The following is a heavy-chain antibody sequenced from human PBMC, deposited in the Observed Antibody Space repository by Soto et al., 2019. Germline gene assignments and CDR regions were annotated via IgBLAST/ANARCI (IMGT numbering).Heavy chain of an antibody. CDR1: GGTFSSYT. V-gene: IGHV1-69*02. CDR2: IIPILGIA. CDR3: ARQGYSSSLGTGIAY. Sequence: QVQLVQSGAEVKKPGSSVKVSCKASGGTFSSYTISWVRQAPGQGLEWMGRIIPILGIANYAQKFQGRVTITADKSTSTAYMERSSLRSEDTAVYYCARQGYSSSLGTGIAYWGQGTLVTVSS. J-gene: IGHJ4*02. D-gene: IGHD6-13*01.